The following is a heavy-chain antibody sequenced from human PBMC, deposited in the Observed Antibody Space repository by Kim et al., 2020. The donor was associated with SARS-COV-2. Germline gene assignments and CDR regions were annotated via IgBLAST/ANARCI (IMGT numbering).Heavy chain of an antibody. Sequence: GGSLRLSCAASGFTFSSYGMHWVRQAPGKGLEWVAVISYDGSNKYYADSVKGRFTISRDNSKNTLYLQMNSLRAEDTAVYYCASTRRAWFGELSTNVYFDYWGQGTLVTVSS. CDR1: GFTFSSYG. CDR3: ASTRRAWFGELSTNVYFDY. V-gene: IGHV3-33*05. CDR2: ISYDGSNK. J-gene: IGHJ4*02. D-gene: IGHD3-10*01.